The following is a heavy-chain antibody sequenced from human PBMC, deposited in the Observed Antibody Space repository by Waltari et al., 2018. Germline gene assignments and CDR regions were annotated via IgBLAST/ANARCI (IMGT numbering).Heavy chain of an antibody. Sequence: EVQLLESGGGLVQPGGSLRLSCAASGFTFSSYAMSWVRQAPGKGLGWVSAISGSGGSTYYADSVKGRVTISRDNAKNTLYLQMNSLRAEDTAVYYGAKYGWSRAAIAVAGDDAFDIWGQGTMVTVSS. CDR1: GFTFSSYA. V-gene: IGHV3-23*01. CDR3: AKYGWSRAAIAVAGDDAFDI. D-gene: IGHD6-19*01. CDR2: ISGSGGST. J-gene: IGHJ3*02.